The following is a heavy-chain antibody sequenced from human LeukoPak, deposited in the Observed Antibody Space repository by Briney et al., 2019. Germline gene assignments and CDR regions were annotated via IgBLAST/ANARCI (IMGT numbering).Heavy chain of an antibody. V-gene: IGHV3-30-3*01. D-gene: IGHD3-10*01. CDR3: ARDQALIITDAFDI. J-gene: IGHJ3*02. Sequence: GRSLRLSCAASRFTFNNYAMHWVRQAPGKGLEWVAVISYDGSNKYYADSVKGRFTISRDNSKNTVYLRMNGLRAEDTAVYFCARDQALIITDAFDIWGQGTMVTVSS. CDR1: RFTFNNYA. CDR2: ISYDGSNK.